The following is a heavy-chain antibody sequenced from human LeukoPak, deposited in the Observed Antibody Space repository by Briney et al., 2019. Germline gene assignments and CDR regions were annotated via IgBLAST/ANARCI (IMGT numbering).Heavy chain of an antibody. V-gene: IGHV3-30*18. CDR2: ISYDGSNK. CDR3: AKGGY. J-gene: IGHJ3*01. CDR1: GFTFSSYG. Sequence: PGGSLRLSCAASGFTFSSYGMHWVRQAPGKGLEWVAVISYDGSNKHYADSVKGRFTISRDNSKNTLYLQMNSLRAEDTAVYYCAKGGYWGQGTMVTVSS. D-gene: IGHD2-15*01.